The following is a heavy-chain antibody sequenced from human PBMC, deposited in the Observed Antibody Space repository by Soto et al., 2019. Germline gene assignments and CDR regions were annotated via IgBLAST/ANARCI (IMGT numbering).Heavy chain of an antibody. CDR1: GYTFTDYF. CDR3: RRSPDPESPVSNYYYGLNV. Sequence: ASVKISCKASGYTFTDYFLHWVRQAPGQGLEWMGWINPNSGGTNFAQKFQGRVTMIRDTSISTAYMELSRLRSDDTAVIYCRRSPDPESPVSNYYYGLNVWGQVTTVTVAS. CDR2: INPNSGGT. V-gene: IGHV1-2*02. J-gene: IGHJ6*01.